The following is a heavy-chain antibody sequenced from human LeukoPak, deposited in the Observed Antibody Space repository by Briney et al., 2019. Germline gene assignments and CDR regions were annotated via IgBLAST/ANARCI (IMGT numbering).Heavy chain of an antibody. V-gene: IGHV3-30*04. CDR3: ARISMTTVTTDY. J-gene: IGHJ4*02. D-gene: IGHD4-17*01. Sequence: GGSLRLSCAASGFTFSSYAMHWVRQAPGKGLEWVAVISYDGSNKYYTDSVKGRFTISRDNSKNTLYLQMNSLRAEDTAVYYCARISMTTVTTDYWGQGTLVTVSS. CDR2: ISYDGSNK. CDR1: GFTFSSYA.